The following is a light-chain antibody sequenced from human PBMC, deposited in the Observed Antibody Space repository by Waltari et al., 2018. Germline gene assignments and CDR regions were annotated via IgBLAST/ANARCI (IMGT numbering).Light chain of an antibody. J-gene: IGLJ2*01. CDR1: SSNIGSNY. CDR3: AAWDDSLSGLV. Sequence: QSVLTQPPSASGTPGQRVTISCSGSSSNIGSNYVYWYQQPPGTAPKLLIFRNNQRPSGVPDRFSGSKSGTSASLAISGLRSEDEADYYSAAWDDSLSGLVFGGGTKLTVL. CDR2: RNN. V-gene: IGLV1-47*01.